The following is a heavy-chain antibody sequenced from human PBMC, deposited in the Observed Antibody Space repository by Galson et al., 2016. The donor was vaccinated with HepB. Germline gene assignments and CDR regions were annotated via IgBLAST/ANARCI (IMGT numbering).Heavy chain of an antibody. Sequence: SETLSLTCTVSGGAISSYFWSWIRQPPGKGLEWIGYIHYTGSTNYNPSLKSRLTISVDTSKNQFSLKLSSVTAVDTAVYYCARFTAMGSRAFDMWGQGTIVTVSS. D-gene: IGHD5-18*01. J-gene: IGHJ3*02. CDR3: ARFTAMGSRAFDM. V-gene: IGHV4-59*01. CDR2: IHYTGST. CDR1: GGAISSYF.